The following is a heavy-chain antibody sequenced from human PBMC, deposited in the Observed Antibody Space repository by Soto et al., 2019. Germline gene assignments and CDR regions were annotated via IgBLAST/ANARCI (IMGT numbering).Heavy chain of an antibody. V-gene: IGHV6-1*01. Sequence: VQLQQSGPGLVKPSQTLSVTCAISGDSVSSGTVVWNWIRLSPSRGLEWLGRTYYRSKWYHEYVVFVQNRISINADTSKNQYTLQLNSVTPEETAVYYCARGIYDTSVGTAFDIWGQGTKVTVSS. D-gene: IGHD3-22*01. J-gene: IGHJ3*02. CDR2: TYYRSKWYH. CDR1: GDSVSSGTVV. CDR3: ARGIYDTSVGTAFDI.